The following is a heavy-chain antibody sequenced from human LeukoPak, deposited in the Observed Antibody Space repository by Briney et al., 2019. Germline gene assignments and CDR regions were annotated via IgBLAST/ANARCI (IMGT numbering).Heavy chain of an antibody. CDR3: ARGDGYNFFDY. J-gene: IGHJ4*02. V-gene: IGHV3-33*01. D-gene: IGHD5-24*01. CDR1: GFTFSNYG. CDR2: IWYDGSNK. Sequence: PGRSLRLSCAASGFTFSNYGIHWVRQAPGKGLEWVALIWYDGSNKFYADSVKGRFTISRDNSENTLYLQMKSLRAEDTAVYYCARGDGYNFFDYWGQGTLVTVSS.